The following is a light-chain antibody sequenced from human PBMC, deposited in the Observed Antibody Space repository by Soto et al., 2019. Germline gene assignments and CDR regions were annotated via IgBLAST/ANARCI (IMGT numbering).Light chain of an antibody. V-gene: IGLV2-8*01. CDR1: SSDVGGYNY. J-gene: IGLJ1*01. CDR3: SSYAGTYIV. CDR2: DVS. Sequence: QSVPTQPPSASGSPGQSVTISCTGTSSDVGGYNYVSWYQQHPGKAPKLMIYDVSQRPSGVPDRFSGSKSGNTASLTVSGLQAEDEADYYCSSYAGTYIVFGTGTKVTVL.